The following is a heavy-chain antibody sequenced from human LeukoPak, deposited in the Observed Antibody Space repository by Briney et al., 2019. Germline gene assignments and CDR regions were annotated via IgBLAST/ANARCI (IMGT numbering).Heavy chain of an antibody. CDR3: ARMRGYSYGYRRREHWFDH. Sequence: SSETLSLTCAVYGGSFSGYYWSWIRQPPGKGLEGIGEINHSGSTNYNPSLKSRVTISVDTSKTQFSLKLSSVTAADTAVYYCARMRGYSYGYRRREHWFDHWGQGTLVTVSS. V-gene: IGHV4-34*01. J-gene: IGHJ5*02. CDR2: INHSGST. D-gene: IGHD5-18*01. CDR1: GGSFSGYY.